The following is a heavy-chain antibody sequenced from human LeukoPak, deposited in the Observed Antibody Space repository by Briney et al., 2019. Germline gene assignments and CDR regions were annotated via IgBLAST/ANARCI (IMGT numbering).Heavy chain of an antibody. J-gene: IGHJ1*01. Sequence: SETLSLTCTVSGGPIGSGSYYWGWIRQPPGKGLEWIGSLYYSGTTHYNPSLKSRVTVSADTSKNQFSLKLSSVTAADTAVYYCASRYESSAYYYVPTEFFQHWGQGTLVTVSS. CDR2: LYYSGTT. D-gene: IGHD3-22*01. CDR1: GGPIGSGSYY. V-gene: IGHV4-39*01. CDR3: ASRYESSAYYYVPTEFFQH.